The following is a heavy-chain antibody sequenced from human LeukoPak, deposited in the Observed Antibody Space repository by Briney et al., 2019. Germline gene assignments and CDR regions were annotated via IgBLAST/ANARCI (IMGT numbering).Heavy chain of an antibody. Sequence: GGSLRLSCAASGFTFSSYSMNWVRQAPGKGLEWVSSISSSSSYIYYADSVKGRFTISRDNAKNSLYLQMNSLRAEDTAVYYCAREPRFGELLWGYYFDYWGQGTLVTVSS. CDR1: GFTFSSYS. CDR2: ISSSSSYI. V-gene: IGHV3-21*01. J-gene: IGHJ4*02. CDR3: AREPRFGELLWGYYFDY. D-gene: IGHD3-10*01.